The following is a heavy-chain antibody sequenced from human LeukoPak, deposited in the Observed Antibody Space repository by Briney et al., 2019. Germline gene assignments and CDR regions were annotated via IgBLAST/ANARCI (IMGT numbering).Heavy chain of an antibody. CDR1: GGSISSYY. CDR3: ARGERITMIVVAPPDV. D-gene: IGHD3-22*01. V-gene: IGHV4-59*01. Sequence: SETLSLTCTVSGGSISSYYWSWIRQPPGKGLEWIGYIYYSGSTNYNPSLKSRVTISVDTSKNQFSLKLSSVTAADTAVYYCARGERITMIVVAPPDVWGQGTTVTVSS. J-gene: IGHJ6*02. CDR2: IYYSGST.